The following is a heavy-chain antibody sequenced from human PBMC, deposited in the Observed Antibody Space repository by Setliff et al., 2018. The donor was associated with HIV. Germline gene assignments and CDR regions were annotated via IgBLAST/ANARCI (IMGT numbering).Heavy chain of an antibody. CDR1: GGSVSDGRSF. CDR2: IYPSGNT. V-gene: IGHV4-61*02. CDR3: ARDMAVAVDV. D-gene: IGHD6-19*01. Sequence: SETLSLTCSVSGGSVSDGRSFWSWIRQPAGKRLEWIGRIYPSGNTDYNPSLKSRVTISVDTSKNQFSLRLSSVTAADTAMYYCARDMAVAVDVWGKGTTVNVSS. J-gene: IGHJ6*04.